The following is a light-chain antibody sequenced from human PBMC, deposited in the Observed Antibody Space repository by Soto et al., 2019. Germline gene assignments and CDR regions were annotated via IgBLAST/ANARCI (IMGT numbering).Light chain of an antibody. J-gene: IGLJ3*02. V-gene: IGLV2-14*01. CDR3: TSYTTGRIWV. Sequence: QSVLTQPASVSGSPGQSITISCTGSSGDVGHYNYVSWYQQHPGKAPKLIIYEVTNRPSGVSNRVSGSKSGNTASLIISGLQAEDEADYYCTSYTTGRIWVFGGGTKVTVL. CDR2: EVT. CDR1: SGDVGHYNY.